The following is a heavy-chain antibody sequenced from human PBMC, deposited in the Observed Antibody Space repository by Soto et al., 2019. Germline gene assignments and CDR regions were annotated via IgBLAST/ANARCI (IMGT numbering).Heavy chain of an antibody. CDR1: GFTFSSYS. CDR3: ARGDVVVPAASGYYYYGMDV. Sequence: GGSLRLSCAAPGFTFSSYSMNWVRQAPGKGLEWVSSISSSSSYIYYADSVKGRFTISRDNAKNSLYLQMNSLRAEDTAVYYCARGDVVVPAASGYYYYGMDVWGQGTTVTVSS. CDR2: ISSSSSYI. J-gene: IGHJ6*02. V-gene: IGHV3-21*01. D-gene: IGHD2-2*01.